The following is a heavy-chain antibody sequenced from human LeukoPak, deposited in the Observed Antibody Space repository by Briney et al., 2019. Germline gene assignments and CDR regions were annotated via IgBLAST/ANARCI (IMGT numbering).Heavy chain of an antibody. CDR2: ISSSSSYI. V-gene: IGHV3-21*01. J-gene: IGHJ4*02. D-gene: IGHD5-24*01. CDR1: GFTFSSYS. Sequence: GGSLRLSCAASGFTFSSYSMNWVRQAPGKGLEWVSSISSSSSYIYYADLVKGRFTISRDNAKNSLYLQMNSLRAEDTAVYYCASVLEMATSSDYWGQGTLVTVSS. CDR3: ASVLEMATSSDY.